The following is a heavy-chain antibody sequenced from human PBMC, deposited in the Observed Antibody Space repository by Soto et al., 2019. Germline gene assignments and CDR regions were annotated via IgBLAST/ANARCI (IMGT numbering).Heavy chain of an antibody. Sequence: PVGSLRLSCTVSGLTFRNYAVSWVRQAPGKGLEWVSSISSSGGSTFYADSVKGRFIISRDNSKNTLFLHMNSLRADDTAVYYCATSYSSGPAYYFDYWGQGTLVTVSS. CDR2: ISSSGGST. V-gene: IGHV3-23*01. CDR3: ATSYSSGPAYYFDY. J-gene: IGHJ4*02. D-gene: IGHD5-18*01. CDR1: GLTFRNYA.